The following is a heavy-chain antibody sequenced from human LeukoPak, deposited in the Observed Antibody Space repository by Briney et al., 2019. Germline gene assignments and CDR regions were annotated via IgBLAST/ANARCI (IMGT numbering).Heavy chain of an antibody. D-gene: IGHD1-26*01. CDR2: INHSGST. J-gene: IGHJ4*02. V-gene: IGHV4-34*01. CDR1: GGSFSGYY. Sequence: SETLSLTCAVYGGSFSGYYWSWIRRSPGKGLEWIGEINHSGSTNYNPSLKSRVTISVDTSKNQFSLKLSSVTAADTAVYYCARPLTRGGTYYVWGQGTLVTVSS. CDR3: ARPLTRGGTYYV.